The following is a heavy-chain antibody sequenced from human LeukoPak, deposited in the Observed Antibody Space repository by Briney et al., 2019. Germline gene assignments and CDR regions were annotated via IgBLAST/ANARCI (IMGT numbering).Heavy chain of an antibody. D-gene: IGHD6-19*01. CDR3: ARDGGIAVRWRPI. Sequence: SETLSLTCTVSGGSISSGGYYWSWIRQPPGKGLEWIGYIYHSGSTYYNPSLKSRVTISVDMSKNQFSLKLSSVTAADTAVYYCARDGGIAVRWRPIWGQGTMVTVSS. V-gene: IGHV4-30-2*01. CDR1: GGSISSGGYY. CDR2: IYHSGST. J-gene: IGHJ3*02.